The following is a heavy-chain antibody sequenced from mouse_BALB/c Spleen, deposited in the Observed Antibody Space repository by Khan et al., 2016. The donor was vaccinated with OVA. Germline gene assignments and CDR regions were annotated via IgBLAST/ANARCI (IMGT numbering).Heavy chain of an antibody. CDR2: IWAGGST. Sequence: QMQLEESGPGLVAPSQSLSITCTVSGFSLTSFGVHWVRQPPGKGLEWLGVIWAGGSTNYNSALMSRLSISKDNSKSQVFLKMNSLQTDDTAMFYCARSDAYCEDAMDYWGRGTSVTVSS. CDR3: ARSDAYCEDAMDY. CDR1: GFSLTSFG. V-gene: IGHV2-9*02. J-gene: IGHJ4*01. D-gene: IGHD2-3*01.